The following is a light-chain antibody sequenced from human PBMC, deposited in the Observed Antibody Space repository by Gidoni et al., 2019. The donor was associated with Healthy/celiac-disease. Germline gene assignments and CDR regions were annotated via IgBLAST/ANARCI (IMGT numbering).Light chain of an antibody. CDR1: SSNIGAGYD. Sequence: QSVLTQPPSVSGAPGQRVTISCTGSSSNIGAGYDVNWSQQLPGTAPKLLIYGNSNRPSGVPDRFSGSKSGTSASLAITGLQAEDEADYYCQSYDSSLRVFGTGTKVTVL. CDR3: QSYDSSLRV. V-gene: IGLV1-40*01. CDR2: GNS. J-gene: IGLJ1*01.